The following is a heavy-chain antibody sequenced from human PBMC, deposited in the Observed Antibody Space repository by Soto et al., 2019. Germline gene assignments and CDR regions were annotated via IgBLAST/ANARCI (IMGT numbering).Heavy chain of an antibody. V-gene: IGHV3-33*01. CDR2: VRYNGGDK. J-gene: IGHJ5*02. D-gene: IGHD1-20*01. Sequence: QVQLVESGGGVVQPGRSLRLSCAASGFTFSTYGMHWVRQAPGKGLEWVALVRYNGGDKYYAESVKGRFTISRDNSKNTLYLQMNSLRAEDTAVYYCSRRMTGNWFDPWGKGTLVTVSS. CDR1: GFTFSTYG. CDR3: SRRMTGNWFDP.